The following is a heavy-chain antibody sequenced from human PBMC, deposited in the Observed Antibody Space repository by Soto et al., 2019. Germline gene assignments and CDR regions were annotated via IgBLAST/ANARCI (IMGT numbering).Heavy chain of an antibody. Sequence: GASVKVSCKASGYAFTGYYMHWVRQAPGQGLEWMGWINPNSGGTNYAQKFQGRVTMTRDTSISTAYMELSRLRSDDTAVYYCAREWIDGYNFSYWGQGTLVTVSS. CDR1: GYAFTGYY. CDR2: INPNSGGT. CDR3: AREWIDGYNFSY. V-gene: IGHV1-2*02. D-gene: IGHD5-12*01. J-gene: IGHJ4*02.